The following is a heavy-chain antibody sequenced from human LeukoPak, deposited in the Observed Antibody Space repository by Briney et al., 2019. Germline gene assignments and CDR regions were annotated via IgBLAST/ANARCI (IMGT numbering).Heavy chain of an antibody. CDR3: ARESIAAAGTVWFDP. Sequence: ASVKVSCKASGYTFTSYYMHWVRQAPGQGLEWMGIINPSGGSTSYAQKFQGRVTMTRDMSTSTAYMELSSLRSEDTAVYYCARESIAAAGTVWFDPWGQGTLVTVSS. D-gene: IGHD6-13*01. J-gene: IGHJ5*02. CDR2: INPSGGST. V-gene: IGHV1-46*01. CDR1: GYTFTSYY.